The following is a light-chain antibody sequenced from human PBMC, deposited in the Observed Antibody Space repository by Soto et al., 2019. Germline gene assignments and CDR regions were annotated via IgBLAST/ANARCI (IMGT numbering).Light chain of an antibody. CDR3: CSYAGSYTYV. V-gene: IGLV2-11*01. CDR1: SSDVGVYDY. J-gene: IGLJ1*01. Sequence: SVLTQPRSVAGSPGQSVPLSCTGTSSDVGVYDYVSWYQQHPGKAPKLMIYDVSKRPSGVPDRFSGAKSGNTASLTISGLQAEDEADYYCCSYAGSYTYVFGSGTKVTV. CDR2: DVS.